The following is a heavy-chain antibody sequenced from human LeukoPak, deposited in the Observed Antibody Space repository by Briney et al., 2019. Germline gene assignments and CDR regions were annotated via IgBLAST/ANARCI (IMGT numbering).Heavy chain of an antibody. CDR1: GGSLSSYY. V-gene: IGHV4-59*01. CDR2: IYYSGST. D-gene: IGHD5-18*01. CDR3: AGDGGEVQLGLANAFDI. J-gene: IGHJ3*02. Sequence: PSETLSLTCTVSGGSLSSYYWSWIRQPPGKGLEWIGYIYYSGSTNYTPSLTSRVTISVDTSKHQFSLKLNSVTAADTAVYYCAGDGGEVQLGLANAFDIWGQGTMVTVSS.